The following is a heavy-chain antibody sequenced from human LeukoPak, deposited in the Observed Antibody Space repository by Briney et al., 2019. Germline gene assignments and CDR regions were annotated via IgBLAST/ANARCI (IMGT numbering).Heavy chain of an antibody. CDR2: IKSKTDGGTT. J-gene: IGHJ4*02. D-gene: IGHD4-17*01. CDR3: ATEYYGAYNY. V-gene: IGHV3-15*01. Sequence: AESLRLSCAASGFTFTNAWMSWVRQVPGKVLEWVGHIKSKTDGGTTDYAAPVKGRFTISRDDSQDTLFLQMNSLKTEDIAVYYCATEYYGAYNYWGQGALVTVSS. CDR1: GFTFTNAW.